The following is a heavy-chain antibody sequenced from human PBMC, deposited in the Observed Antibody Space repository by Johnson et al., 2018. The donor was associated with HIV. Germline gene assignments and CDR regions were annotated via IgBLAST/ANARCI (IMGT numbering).Heavy chain of an antibody. CDR3: TTDLGVVGGFDI. J-gene: IGHJ3*02. D-gene: IGHD4-23*01. CDR2: IKSKTDGGTT. Sequence: VQLVESGGGLVKPGGSLRLSCAVSGFTFRNAWVSWVRQAPGKGLGWVGRIKSKTDGGTTDSAEPVKVRFTISRDDSKTTLFLQMNSLKIEDTAVYYCTTDLGVVGGFDIWGQGTMVSVS. CDR1: GFTFRNAW. V-gene: IGHV3-15*01.